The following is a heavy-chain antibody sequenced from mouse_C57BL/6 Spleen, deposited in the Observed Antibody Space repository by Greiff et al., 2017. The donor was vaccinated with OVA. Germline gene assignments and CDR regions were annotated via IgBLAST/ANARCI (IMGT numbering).Heavy chain of an antibody. D-gene: IGHD4-1*01. J-gene: IGHJ4*01. CDR2: IDPSDSYT. CDR1: GYTFTSYW. V-gene: IGHV1-69*01. CDR3: AKANSYAMDY. Sequence: VQLQQPGAELVMPGASVKLSCKASGYTFTSYWMHWVKQRPGQGLEWIGEIDPSDSYTNYNQKFKGKSTLTVDKSSSTAYMQLSSLTSEDSAVDYCAKANSYAMDYWGQGTSVTVSS.